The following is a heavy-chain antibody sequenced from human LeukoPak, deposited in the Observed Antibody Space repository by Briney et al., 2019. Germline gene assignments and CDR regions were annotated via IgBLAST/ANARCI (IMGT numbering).Heavy chain of an antibody. Sequence: ASVKVSCKASGYTFTGYYMHWVRQAPGQGLEWVGWINPNSGGTNYAQKFQGRVTMARDTSISTAYMELSRLRSDDTAVYYCARAGSLYYYGMDVWGQGTTVTVSS. CDR1: GYTFTGYY. V-gene: IGHV1-2*02. J-gene: IGHJ6*02. CDR2: INPNSGGT. D-gene: IGHD3-10*01. CDR3: ARAGSLYYYGMDV.